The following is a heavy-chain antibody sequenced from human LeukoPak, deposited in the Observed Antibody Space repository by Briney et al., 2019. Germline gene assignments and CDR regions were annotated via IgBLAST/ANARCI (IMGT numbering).Heavy chain of an antibody. J-gene: IGHJ4*02. V-gene: IGHV3-15*01. CDR3: TTDPLFTYYYDSSGYYYFDY. CDR1: GFTFSNAW. Sequence: GGSLRLSCAASGFTFSNAWMSWVRQAPGKGLEWVGRIKSKTDGGTTDYAAPVKGRYTISRDDSKNTLYLQMNSLKTEDTAVYYCTTDPLFTYYYDSSGYYYFDYWGQGTLVTVSS. D-gene: IGHD3-22*01. CDR2: IKSKTDGGTT.